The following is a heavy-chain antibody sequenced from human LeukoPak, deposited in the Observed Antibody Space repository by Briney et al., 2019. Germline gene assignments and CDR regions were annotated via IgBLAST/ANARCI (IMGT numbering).Heavy chain of an antibody. CDR2: MSSSGIS. V-gene: IGHV4-59*08. Sequence: SETLSLTCAVYGGPFSGYYWSWIRQPPGKGLEWIGRMSSSGISTYSPSLKSRVTISIDTSRNQFSMNLNSVTAADTAVYYCAKGAGPPWFDPWGQGTLVTVSS. D-gene: IGHD6-19*01. J-gene: IGHJ5*02. CDR1: GGPFSGYY. CDR3: AKGAGPPWFDP.